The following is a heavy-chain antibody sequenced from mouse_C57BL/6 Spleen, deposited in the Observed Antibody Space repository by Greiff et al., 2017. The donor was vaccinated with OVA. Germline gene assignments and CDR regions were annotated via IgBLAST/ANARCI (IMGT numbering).Heavy chain of an antibody. J-gene: IGHJ4*01. CDR1: GFTFSDYY. Sequence: VQLKESGGGLVQPGGSLKLSCAASGFTFSDYYMYWVRQTPEKRLEWVAYISNGGGSTYYPDTVKGRFTISRDNAKNTLYLQMSRLKSEDTAMYYCARRIYYDYDYAMDYWGQGTSVTVSS. D-gene: IGHD2-4*01. V-gene: IGHV5-12*01. CDR3: ARRIYYDYDYAMDY. CDR2: ISNGGGST.